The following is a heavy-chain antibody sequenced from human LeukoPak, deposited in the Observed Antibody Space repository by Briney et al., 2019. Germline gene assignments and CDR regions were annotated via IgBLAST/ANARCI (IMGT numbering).Heavy chain of an antibody. CDR3: ARSCSSISCPFDS. J-gene: IGHJ4*02. CDR1: GGSIDSYY. Sequence: SETLSLTCTVSGGSIDSYYWSWIRQPPGKGLEWIGYIYFSGSTNYNLSLKSRLTMSVDTSKNQFSLKLSSVTAADTGGYYCARSCSSISCPFDSWAREPWSPSPQ. V-gene: IGHV4-4*09. D-gene: IGHD2-2*01. CDR2: IYFSGST.